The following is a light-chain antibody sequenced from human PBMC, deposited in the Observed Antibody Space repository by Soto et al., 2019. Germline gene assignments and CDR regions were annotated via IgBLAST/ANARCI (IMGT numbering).Light chain of an antibody. J-gene: IGKJ1*01. Sequence: EIVLTQSPDTLSLSPGERATLSCRASKSVSKSLVWYQQKPGQAPRLLIYNASNRATGIPVRFSGSGSGTDFTLTISRLAPEDFAVYYCQQRHTWPRTFGQGTRVEI. CDR2: NAS. CDR1: KSVSKS. V-gene: IGKV3-11*01. CDR3: QQRHTWPRT.